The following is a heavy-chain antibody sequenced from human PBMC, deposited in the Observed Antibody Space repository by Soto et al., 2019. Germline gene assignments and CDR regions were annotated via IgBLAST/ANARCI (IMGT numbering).Heavy chain of an antibody. D-gene: IGHD6-13*01. CDR2: ISANNGNT. Sequence: QVQLVQSGAEVRKPGASVKVSCKASGYTFTTYSITWVRQAPGQGLEWMGWISANNGNTNYAQKFQGRVTMTTDTSPSTAYMELRSLRSDDTAVYYCAREVFGVHSSWFDPWGQGTLVTVSS. CDR1: GYTFTTYS. J-gene: IGHJ5*02. CDR3: AREVFGVHSSWFDP. V-gene: IGHV1-18*04.